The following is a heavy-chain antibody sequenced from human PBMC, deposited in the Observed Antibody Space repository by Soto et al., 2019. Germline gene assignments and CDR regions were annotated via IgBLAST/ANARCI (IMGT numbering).Heavy chain of an antibody. CDR2: IYYSGST. V-gene: IGHV4-31*03. CDR3: ARGGAYGSGSYYGSHDPGYFDY. Sequence: QVQLQESDPGLVKPSQTLSLTCTVSGGSISSGGYYWSWIRQHPGKGLEWIGYIYYSGSTYYNPSLKSRVTISVDTSKNQSSLKLSSVTAADTAVYYCARGGAYGSGSYYGSHDPGYFDYWGQGTLVTVSS. J-gene: IGHJ4*02. CDR1: GGSISSGGYY. D-gene: IGHD3-10*01.